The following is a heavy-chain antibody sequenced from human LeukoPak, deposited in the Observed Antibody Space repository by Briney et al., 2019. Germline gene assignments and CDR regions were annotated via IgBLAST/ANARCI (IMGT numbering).Heavy chain of an antibody. CDR1: GGSISNGGSY. D-gene: IGHD1-26*01. Sequence: PSQTLSLTCTVSGGSISNGGSYWSWIRQHPGRGLEWIGCVYYSGRSYYNPSLKSRVTISVDTSKNQFSLKLTSVAAADTAVYYCARETRLHSGGYSNDAFDIWGQGTMVTVSS. V-gene: IGHV4-31*03. CDR2: VYYSGRS. CDR3: ARETRLHSGGYSNDAFDI. J-gene: IGHJ3*02.